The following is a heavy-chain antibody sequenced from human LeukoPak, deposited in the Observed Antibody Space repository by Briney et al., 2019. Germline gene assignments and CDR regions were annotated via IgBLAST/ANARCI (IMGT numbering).Heavy chain of an antibody. CDR2: IYTSGST. J-gene: IGHJ3*01. V-gene: IGHV4-61*02. D-gene: IGHD6-13*01. Sequence: SETLSLTCTVSGGSISSGSYYWSWIRQPAGKGLEWIVRIYTSGSTNYNPSLKSRVTISVDTSKNQFSLNLNSVTAADAAVYFCARQGYVLNGGAFDFWGQGTMVTVSS. CDR3: ARQGYVLNGGAFDF. CDR1: GGSISSGSYY.